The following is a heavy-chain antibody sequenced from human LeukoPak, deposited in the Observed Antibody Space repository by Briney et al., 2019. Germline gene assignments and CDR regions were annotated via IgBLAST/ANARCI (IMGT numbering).Heavy chain of an antibody. CDR3: ARGVYYDSSGYYFDY. Sequence: GGSLRLSCAASGFTFSSYDMHWVRQATGKGLEWVSAIGTAGDTYYPGSVKGRFTISRENAKNSLYLQMNSLRAGDTAVYYCARGVYYDSSGYYFDYWGQGTLVTVSS. J-gene: IGHJ4*02. CDR2: IGTAGDT. CDR1: GFTFSSYD. V-gene: IGHV3-13*01. D-gene: IGHD3-22*01.